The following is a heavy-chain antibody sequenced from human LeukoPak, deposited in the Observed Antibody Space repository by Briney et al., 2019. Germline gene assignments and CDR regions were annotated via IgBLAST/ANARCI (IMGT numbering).Heavy chain of an antibody. CDR2: INTNTGNP. Sequence: ASVKVSCKASGYTFTSYAMNWVRQAPGQGLEWMGWINTNTGNPTYAQGFTGRFVFSLDTSVSTAYLQISSLKAEDTAVYYCARDPRAWQWLATMVYYFDYWGQGTLVTVSS. CDR1: GYTFTSYA. V-gene: IGHV7-4-1*02. J-gene: IGHJ4*02. D-gene: IGHD6-19*01. CDR3: ARDPRAWQWLATMVYYFDY.